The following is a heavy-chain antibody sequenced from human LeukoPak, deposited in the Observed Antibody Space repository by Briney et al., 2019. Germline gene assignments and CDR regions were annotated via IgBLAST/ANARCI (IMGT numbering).Heavy chain of an antibody. J-gene: IGHJ3*01. CDR1: GDSVSSNSAA. CDR3: ARGGQGDGYSADEAFDF. V-gene: IGHV6-1*01. CDR2: TYYRSKWYN. Sequence: QTLSLTCAISGDSVSSNSAAWNWIRQSPSRGLEWLGRTYYRSKWYNDYAVSVKSRITINPDTSKNQLSLQLNSVTPEDTAVYYCARGGQGDGYSADEAFDFWGQGTMVTVSS. D-gene: IGHD5-24*01.